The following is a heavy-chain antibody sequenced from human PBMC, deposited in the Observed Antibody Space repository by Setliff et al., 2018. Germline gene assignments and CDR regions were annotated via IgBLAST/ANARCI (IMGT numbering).Heavy chain of an antibody. J-gene: IGHJ3*02. CDR3: ARIRGPTGNCQEAFDI. V-gene: IGHV4-59*01. Sequence: SETLSLTCTVSGGPMTSYYRTWIRQPPGEGLEWIGYIFYSGNTEYNPSLKSRVTISVDTSKSQFSLKLTSVTAADTAVYYCARIRGPTGNCQEAFDIWSEGTMVT. CDR2: IFYSGNT. CDR1: GGPMTSYY. D-gene: IGHD1-1*01.